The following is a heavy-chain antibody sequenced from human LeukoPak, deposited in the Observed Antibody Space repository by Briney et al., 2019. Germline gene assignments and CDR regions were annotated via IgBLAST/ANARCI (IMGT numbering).Heavy chain of an antibody. J-gene: IGHJ4*02. CDR1: GFTFSSYS. CDR2: ISSSSSYI. CDR3: ARGISEYSSSEGDDY. Sequence: SGGSLRLSCAASGFTFSSYSMNWVRQAPGKGLEWVSSISSSSSYIYYADSVKGRFTISRDNAKNSLHLQMNSLRAEDTAVYYCARGISEYSSSEGDDYWGQGTLVTVSS. D-gene: IGHD6-6*01. V-gene: IGHV3-21*01.